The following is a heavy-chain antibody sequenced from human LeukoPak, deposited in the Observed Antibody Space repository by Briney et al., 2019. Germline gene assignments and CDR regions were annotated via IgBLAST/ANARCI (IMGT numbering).Heavy chain of an antibody. D-gene: IGHD3-22*01. CDR1: GFTFSSYS. V-gene: IGHV3-21*01. CDR3: AREYYYDSSGYLHEPTNYYYYYGMDV. CDR2: ISSSSSYI. Sequence: GGSLRLSCAASGFTFSSYSMNWVRQAPGKGLEWVSSISSSSSYIYYTDSVKGRFTIPRDNAKNSLYLQMNSLRAEDTAVYYCAREYYYDSSGYLHEPTNYYYYYGMDVWGQGTTVTVSS. J-gene: IGHJ6*02.